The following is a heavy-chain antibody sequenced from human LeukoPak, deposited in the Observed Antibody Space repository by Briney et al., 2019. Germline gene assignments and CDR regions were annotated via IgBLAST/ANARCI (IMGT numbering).Heavy chain of an antibody. J-gene: IGHJ5*02. V-gene: IGHV3-66*01. Sequence: PGASLRLSCAASGFSVSNNYVNWVRQAPGKGLEWVAVIYTSGTTKAADSVKGRFTISRDNSKNTVFLQMNGLRPEDTAVYYCAKDMGIDPWGQGTLVTVFS. CDR1: GFSVSNNY. CDR2: IYTSGTT. D-gene: IGHD2-15*01. CDR3: AKDMGIDP.